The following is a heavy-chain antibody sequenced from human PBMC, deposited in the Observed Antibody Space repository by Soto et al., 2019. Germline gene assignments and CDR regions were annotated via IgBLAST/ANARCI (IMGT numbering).Heavy chain of an antibody. CDR1: TGSMTNGDYY. V-gene: IGHV4-30-4*01. D-gene: IGHD3-22*01. Sequence: KTSETLSLTCTVSTGSMTNGDYYWSWIRLPPGKGLEWIGNIHHSGTTYSNPSLRSRLAISVDPPNNQFSLKLRSVTAADTAVYFCARDLPTMIIDSWGQGSLVTVSS. J-gene: IGHJ5*01. CDR2: IHHSGTT. CDR3: ARDLPTMIIDS.